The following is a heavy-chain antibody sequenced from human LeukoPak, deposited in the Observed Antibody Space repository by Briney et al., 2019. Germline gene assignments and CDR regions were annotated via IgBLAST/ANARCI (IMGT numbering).Heavy chain of an antibody. V-gene: IGHV1-3*01. Sequence: ASVKVSCKASGYTFTSYAMHWVRQAPGQRLEWMGWINAGNGNTKYSQKFQGRVTITRDTSASTAYMELSSLRSEATAVYYCARKAIVGYWDDSSGYYSYFDYWGQGTLVTVSS. D-gene: IGHD3-22*01. CDR3: ARKAIVGYWDDSSGYYSYFDY. CDR1: GYTFTSYA. J-gene: IGHJ4*02. CDR2: INAGNGNT.